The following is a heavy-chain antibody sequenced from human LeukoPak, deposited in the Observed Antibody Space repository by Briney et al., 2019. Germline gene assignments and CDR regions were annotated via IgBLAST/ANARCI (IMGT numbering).Heavy chain of an antibody. CDR3: ARDLWGTTPAPIP. V-gene: IGHV3-30*04. Sequence: PGGSLRLSCAVSGFTFSHSPMHWVRQAPGKGLEWVAVISYDGSNKYYADSVKGRFTISRDNSKNTLYLQLNSLRAEDTAVYYCARDLWGTTPAPIPWGQGTLVIVSS. CDR2: ISYDGSNK. CDR1: GFTFSHSP. D-gene: IGHD2-2*01. J-gene: IGHJ5*02.